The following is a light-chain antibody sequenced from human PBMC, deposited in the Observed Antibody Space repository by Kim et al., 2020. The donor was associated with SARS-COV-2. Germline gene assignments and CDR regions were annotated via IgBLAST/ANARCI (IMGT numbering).Light chain of an antibody. J-gene: IGKJ2*01. CDR1: QSVCSHR. Sequence: GEMPPPSLRNSQSVCSHRFARYQQKPGQAPRLLNYSVTNRATGIPDRFSGSGSRTDFTLTISKLEPEDFALYYCQQYGIAPPYTFGQGTKLEI. CDR2: SVT. CDR3: QQYGIAPPYT. V-gene: IGKV3-20*01.